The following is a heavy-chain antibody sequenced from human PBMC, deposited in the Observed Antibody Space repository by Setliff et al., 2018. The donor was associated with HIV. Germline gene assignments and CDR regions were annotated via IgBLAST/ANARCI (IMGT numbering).Heavy chain of an antibody. D-gene: IGHD3-10*01. Sequence: GASVKVSCKASGGTFSSYAISWVRQAPGQGLEWMGGIIPIFGTANYAQKFQGRVTITTDESTSTAYMELSSLRAEDTAVYYCAKKTAAYTSGSWLHYWGQGTLVTVSS. CDR3: AKKTAAYTSGSWLHY. V-gene: IGHV1-69*05. CDR2: IIPIFGTA. J-gene: IGHJ4*02. CDR1: GGTFSSYA.